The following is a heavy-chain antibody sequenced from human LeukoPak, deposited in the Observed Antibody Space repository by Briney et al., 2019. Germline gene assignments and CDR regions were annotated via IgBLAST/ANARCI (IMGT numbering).Heavy chain of an antibody. D-gene: IGHD3-3*01. CDR1: GGSISSSSYY. CDR3: ARRPVVIINYFDY. CDR2: IYYSGST. V-gene: IGHV4-39*01. Sequence: TASETLSLTCTVSGGSISSSSYYWGWIRQPPGKGLEWIGSIYYSGSTYYNPSLKSRVTISVDTSKNQSSLKLSSVTAADTAVYYCARRPVVIINYFDYWGQGTLVTVSS. J-gene: IGHJ4*02.